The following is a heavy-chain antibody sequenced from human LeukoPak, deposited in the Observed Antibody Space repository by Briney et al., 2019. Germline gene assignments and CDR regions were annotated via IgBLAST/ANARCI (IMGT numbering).Heavy chain of an antibody. Sequence: GGSLRLSCAASGFTFDDYGMSWVRHAPGKGLEWVSGINWNGGSTGYADSVKGRFTISRDNAKNSLYLQMNSLRAEDTALYHCARGTYYYDSSGYILDYWGQGTLVTVSS. CDR2: INWNGGST. CDR1: GFTFDDYG. CDR3: ARGTYYYDSSGYILDY. J-gene: IGHJ4*02. D-gene: IGHD3-22*01. V-gene: IGHV3-20*01.